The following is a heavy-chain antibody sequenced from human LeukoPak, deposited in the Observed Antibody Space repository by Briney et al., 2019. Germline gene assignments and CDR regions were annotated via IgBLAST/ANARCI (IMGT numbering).Heavy chain of an antibody. CDR1: GYSISSGYY. Sequence: SETLSLTCTVSGYSISSGYYWGWIRQPPGKGLEWIGSIYHSGSTYYNPSLKSRVTISVGTSKNQFSLKLSSVTAADTAVYYCARDSPYGGKAGDFDYWGQGTLVTVSS. J-gene: IGHJ4*02. D-gene: IGHD4-23*01. V-gene: IGHV4-38-2*02. CDR3: ARDSPYGGKAGDFDY. CDR2: IYHSGST.